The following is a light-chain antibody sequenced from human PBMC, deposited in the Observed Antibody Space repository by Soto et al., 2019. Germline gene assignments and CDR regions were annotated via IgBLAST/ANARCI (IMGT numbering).Light chain of an antibody. CDR1: QSVSSR. V-gene: IGKV3-20*01. CDR2: GAS. CDR3: QHYVERSQIT. J-gene: IGKJ5*01. Sequence: EIVMTQSPGTLSLSPGERATLSCRASQSVSSRLAWYQQKPGQAPRLLISGASSRATGIPDRFSGSGSGTDFTLTISRLEPEDFALYYCQHYVERSQITLGQGTRLEIK.